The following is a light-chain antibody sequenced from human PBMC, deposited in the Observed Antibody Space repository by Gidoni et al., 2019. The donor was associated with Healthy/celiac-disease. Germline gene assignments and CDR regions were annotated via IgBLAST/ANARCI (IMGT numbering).Light chain of an antibody. CDR2: GAS. CDR1: QSVSSSY. CDR3: QQYGSSPH. Sequence: EIVLTQSPGTLSLSPGESATLSCRASQSVSSSYLAWYQQKPGQAPRLLIYGASSRATGIPDRFSGSGSGTDFTLTISRLEPEDFAVYYCQQYGSSPHFGQGTRLEIK. V-gene: IGKV3-20*01. J-gene: IGKJ5*01.